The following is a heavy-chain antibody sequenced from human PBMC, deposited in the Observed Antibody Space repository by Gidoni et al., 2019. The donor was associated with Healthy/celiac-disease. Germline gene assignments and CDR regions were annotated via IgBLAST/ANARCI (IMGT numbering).Heavy chain of an antibody. CDR1: SSSYS. J-gene: IGHJ4*02. Sequence: SSSYSMNWVRQAPGKGLEWVSYISSSSSTIYYADSVKGRFTISRDNTKNSLYLQMNSLRAEDTAVYYCARDLPDYDILTGSLVPAFDYWGQGTLVTVSS. CDR2: ISSSSSTI. V-gene: IGHV3-48*01. D-gene: IGHD3-9*01. CDR3: ARDLPDYDILTGSLVPAFDY.